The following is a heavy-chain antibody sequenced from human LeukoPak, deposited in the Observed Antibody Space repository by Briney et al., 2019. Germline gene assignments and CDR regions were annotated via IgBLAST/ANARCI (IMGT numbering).Heavy chain of an antibody. V-gene: IGHV1-69*13. CDR2: IIPIFGTA. CDR1: GGTFSSYA. Sequence: SVKVSCKASGGTFSSYAISWVRQAPGQGLEWMGVIIPIFGTANYAQKFQGRVTITADESTSTAYMELSSLRSEDTAVYYCARDGYWYSSSWYVDYYYGMDVWGQGTTVTVSS. J-gene: IGHJ6*02. D-gene: IGHD6-13*01. CDR3: ARDGYWYSSSWYVDYYYGMDV.